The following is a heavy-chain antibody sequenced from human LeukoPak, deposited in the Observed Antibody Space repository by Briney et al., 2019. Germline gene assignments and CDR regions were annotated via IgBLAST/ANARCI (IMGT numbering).Heavy chain of an antibody. J-gene: IGHJ5*02. CDR1: GGSISSGGYY. CDR3: ARGNYGSGSYQPTSNWFDP. V-gene: IGHV4-31*03. D-gene: IGHD3-10*01. Sequence: SETLSLTCTVSGGSISSGGYYWSWIRQHPGKGLEWIGYIYYSGSTYYNPSLKSRVTISVDTSKNQFSLKLSSVTAADTAVYYCARGNYGSGSYQPTSNWFDPWGQGTLVTVSS. CDR2: IYYSGST.